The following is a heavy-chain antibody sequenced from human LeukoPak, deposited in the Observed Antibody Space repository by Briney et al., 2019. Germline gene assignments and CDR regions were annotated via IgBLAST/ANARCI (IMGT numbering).Heavy chain of an antibody. CDR2: ISYDGSNK. V-gene: IGHV3-30-3*01. CDR3: ARDRMDYSGSGMVGY. D-gene: IGHD3-10*01. CDR1: GFTFSSYA. Sequence: GRSLRLSCAASGFTFSSYAMHWVRQAPGKGLEWVAVISYDGSNKYYADSVKGRFTISRDNSKNTLYLQMNSLRAEDTAVYYCARDRMDYSGSGMVGYWGQGTLVTVSS. J-gene: IGHJ4*02.